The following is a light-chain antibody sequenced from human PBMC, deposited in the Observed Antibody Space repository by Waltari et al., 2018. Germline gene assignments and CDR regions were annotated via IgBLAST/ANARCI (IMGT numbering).Light chain of an antibody. CDR2: TNN. J-gene: IGLJ2*01. Sequence: QSVLTQPPSASGTPGQRVTISCSGSSSNIGSNYVYWYQQLPGTAPKLLIYTNNQRPSGCPDRFSDSKSGTSASLVISGLRSEDEADYYCAAWDDSLSAMVFGGGTKLTVL. CDR1: SSNIGSNY. CDR3: AAWDDSLSAMV. V-gene: IGLV1-47*02.